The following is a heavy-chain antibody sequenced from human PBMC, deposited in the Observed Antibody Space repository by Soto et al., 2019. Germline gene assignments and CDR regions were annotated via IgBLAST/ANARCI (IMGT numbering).Heavy chain of an antibody. J-gene: IGHJ4*02. D-gene: IGHD1-26*01. Sequence: GASVKVSCKASGYTLTSYGISWVRQAPGQGLEWMGWISAYNGNTNYAQKLQGRVTMTTDTSTSTAYMELRSLRSDDTAVYYCARRPRSRTNSGYVDYWGQGTLVTVSS. V-gene: IGHV1-18*01. CDR1: GYTLTSYG. CDR2: ISAYNGNT. CDR3: ARRPRSRTNSGYVDY.